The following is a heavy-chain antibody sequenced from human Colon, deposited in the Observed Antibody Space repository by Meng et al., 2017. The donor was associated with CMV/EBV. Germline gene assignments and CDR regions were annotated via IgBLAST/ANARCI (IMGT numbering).Heavy chain of an antibody. V-gene: IGHV3-30*04. CDR3: ARVRCSSSSCYTYDAFDI. CDR1: TVNKYA. J-gene: IGHJ3*02. D-gene: IGHD2-2*02. CDR2: ISFDGSNK. Sequence: TVNKYAIHWVRQAPGKGLEWVALISFDGSNKYYADSVKGRYTISRDSSKNTLYLQMNSLRTDDTALYYCARVRCSSSSCYTYDAFDIWGQGTMVTVSS.